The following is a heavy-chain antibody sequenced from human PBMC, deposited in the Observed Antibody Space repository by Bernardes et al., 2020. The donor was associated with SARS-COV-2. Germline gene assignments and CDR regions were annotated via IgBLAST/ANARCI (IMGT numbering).Heavy chain of an antibody. CDR3: ARGEYGPLDY. Sequence: GGSLRLSCAASGFTFSSYAMHWVRQAPGKGLEWVAVISYDGSNKYYADSVKGRFTISRDNSKNTLYLQMNSLRAEDTAVYYCARGEYGPLDYWGQGTLVTVSS. CDR2: ISYDGSNK. CDR1: GFTFSSYA. V-gene: IGHV3-30*01. J-gene: IGHJ4*02. D-gene: IGHD3-10*01.